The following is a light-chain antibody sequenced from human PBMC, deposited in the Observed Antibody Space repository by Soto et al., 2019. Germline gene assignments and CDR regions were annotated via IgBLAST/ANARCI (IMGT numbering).Light chain of an antibody. CDR2: GAS. V-gene: IGKV3-20*01. J-gene: IGKJ1*01. Sequence: EIVLTQSPGTLSLSPGERATLSCRASQSVSSSSLAWYQQKPGQPPRLLIYGASSRPTGIPDRFRGSGSGTDFTLTISRLEPEDFAVYHCQQYGIAPRTFGQGTKVEIK. CDR1: QSVSSSS. CDR3: QQYGIAPRT.